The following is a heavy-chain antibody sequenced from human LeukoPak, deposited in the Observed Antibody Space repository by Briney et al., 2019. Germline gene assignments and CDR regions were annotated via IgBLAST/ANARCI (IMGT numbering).Heavy chain of an antibody. CDR2: IKSKTDGGTT. Sequence: GGSLRLSCAASGFTFSNAWMNWVRQAPGKGLEWVGRIKSKTDGGTTDYAAPVKGRFTISRDDSKNTLYLQMNSLKTEDTAVYYRTTGGTCDSSGYCDYWGQGTLVTVSS. CDR1: GFTFSNAW. J-gene: IGHJ4*02. D-gene: IGHD3-22*01. V-gene: IGHV3-15*07. CDR3: TTGGTCDSSGYCDY.